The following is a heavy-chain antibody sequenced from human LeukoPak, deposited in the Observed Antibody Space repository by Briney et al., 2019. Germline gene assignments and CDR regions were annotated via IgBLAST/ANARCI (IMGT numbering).Heavy chain of an antibody. Sequence: GGSLRVSCAASGFTFSSYSMSWVRQAPGKGLEWVSSISSSSSYIYYADSVKGRFTISRDNAKNSLYLQMNSLRAEDTAVYYCARGNGVTPDSDLDYWGQGTLVTVSS. CDR2: ISSSSSYI. CDR1: GFTFSSYS. D-gene: IGHD2-8*01. CDR3: ARGNGVTPDSDLDY. V-gene: IGHV3-21*04. J-gene: IGHJ4*02.